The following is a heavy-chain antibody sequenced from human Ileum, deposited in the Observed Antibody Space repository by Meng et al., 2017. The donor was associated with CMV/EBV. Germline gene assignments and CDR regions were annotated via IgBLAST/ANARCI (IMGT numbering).Heavy chain of an antibody. CDR3: ARGYGFAQMPDY. Sequence: ASVKVSCKASGYTLTGNYIHWVRQAPGQGLEWMGWLNPKSGYAKSAAKFQNRVSMTGDTSISTAYMEVSSLRSDDTAVYYCARGYGFAQMPDYWGQGTLVTVS. CDR1: GYTLTGNY. CDR2: LNPKSGYA. J-gene: IGHJ4*02. D-gene: IGHD2-15*01. V-gene: IGHV1-2*02.